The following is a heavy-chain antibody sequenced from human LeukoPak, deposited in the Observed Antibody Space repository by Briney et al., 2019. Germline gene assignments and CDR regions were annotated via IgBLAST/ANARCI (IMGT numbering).Heavy chain of an antibody. CDR3: ARYDGYCSSTSCYFDY. D-gene: IGHD2-2*01. J-gene: IGHJ4*02. Sequence: SVKGRFTISRDNSKNTLYLQMNSLRAEDTAVYYCARYDGYCSSTSCYFDYWGQGTLVTVSS. V-gene: IGHV3-30*01.